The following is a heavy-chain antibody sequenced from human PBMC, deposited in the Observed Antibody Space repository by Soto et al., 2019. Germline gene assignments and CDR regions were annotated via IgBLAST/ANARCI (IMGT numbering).Heavy chain of an antibody. CDR2: IFSGGST. Sequence: HPGGSLRLSCAASGFTVSRDYMSWARQAPGKGLELVSVIFSGGSTYYADSVKGRFTISRDNSKNTLYLQMNSLRAEDTAVYYCAGSYGSSWYEYRYWGQGTLVTLSS. CDR3: AGSYGSSWYEYRY. J-gene: IGHJ4*01. CDR1: GFTVSRDY. D-gene: IGHD6-13*01. V-gene: IGHV3-66*01.